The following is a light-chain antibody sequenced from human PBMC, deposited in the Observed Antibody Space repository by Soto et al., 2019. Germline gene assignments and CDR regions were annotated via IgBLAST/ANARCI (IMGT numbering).Light chain of an antibody. V-gene: IGLV2-14*01. CDR3: SSYTTSSTVV. J-gene: IGLJ2*01. CDR2: EVT. Sequence: QSALTQPASVSGSLGQSITMSCSGTTNDVGGYDYVSWYQQHPGKDPKLVIFEVTYRPSGVSSRFSGSKSGNTASLTVSGRQAEDEGDYYCSSYTTSSTVVFGGGTKLTVL. CDR1: TNDVGGYDY.